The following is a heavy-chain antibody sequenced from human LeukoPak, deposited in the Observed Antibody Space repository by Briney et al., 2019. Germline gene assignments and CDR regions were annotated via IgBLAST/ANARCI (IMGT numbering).Heavy chain of an antibody. Sequence: GGSLRLSCAASGFTFSSYSMNWVRQAPGKGLEWVSSISSSSYIYYADSVKGRFTISRDNAKNSLYLQMNSLKAEDTAVHYCARVIAAAGQDYWGQGTLVTVSS. V-gene: IGHV3-21*01. J-gene: IGHJ4*02. CDR2: ISSSSYI. CDR3: ARVIAAAGQDY. D-gene: IGHD6-13*01. CDR1: GFTFSSYS.